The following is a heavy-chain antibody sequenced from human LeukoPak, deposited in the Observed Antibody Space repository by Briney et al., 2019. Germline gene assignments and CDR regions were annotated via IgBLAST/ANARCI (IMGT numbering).Heavy chain of an antibody. CDR2: IYHSGST. CDR3: ARELYCSSTSCYPYYFDY. V-gene: IGHV4-30-2*01. D-gene: IGHD2-2*01. J-gene: IGHJ4*02. Sequence: SETLSLTCTVSGGSISSGDYYWSWIRQPPGKGLEWIGYIYHSGSTYYNLSLKSRVTISVDRSKNQFSLKLSSVTAADTAVYYCARELYCSSTSCYPYYFDYWGQGTLVTVSS. CDR1: GGSISSGDYY.